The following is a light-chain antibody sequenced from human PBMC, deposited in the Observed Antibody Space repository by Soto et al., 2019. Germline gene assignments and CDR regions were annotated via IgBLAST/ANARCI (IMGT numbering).Light chain of an antibody. J-gene: IGLJ2*01. Sequence: QSALTQPRSVSGSPGQSVTISCTGTDSDIGGSNHVSWYQHHPDKAPKVMIYEVSKRPSGVPDRFSGSKSGNTASLTVSGLQAEDEADYYCSSYARNRDVLFGGGTKLTVL. V-gene: IGLV2-11*01. CDR3: SSYARNRDVL. CDR2: EVS. CDR1: DSDIGGSNH.